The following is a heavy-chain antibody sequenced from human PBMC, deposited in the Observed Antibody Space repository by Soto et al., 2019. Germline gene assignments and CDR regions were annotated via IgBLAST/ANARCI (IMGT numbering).Heavy chain of an antibody. D-gene: IGHD3-10*01. CDR3: AAELGFGNLSGV. CDR2: IIPLFGTT. V-gene: IGHV1-69*01. J-gene: IGHJ6*02. Sequence: QVQVVQSGVEVRRPGSSVKVSCKASGDTFKNCVISWVRQAPGKGLEWMGGIIPLFGTTDFAQRFQGRLTITTDESTTTAYMELSSMRSEDTATYYCAAELGFGNLSGVWGQWTTVIVSS. CDR1: GDTFKNCV.